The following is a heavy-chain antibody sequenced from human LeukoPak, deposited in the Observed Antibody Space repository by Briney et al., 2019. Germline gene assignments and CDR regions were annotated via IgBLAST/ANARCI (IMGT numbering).Heavy chain of an antibody. Sequence: GASVKVSCKASGYTFTGYYMHWVRQAPGQGLEWMGRIIPILGIANYAQKFQGRVTITADKSTSTAYMELSSLRSEDTAVYYCARGNRWLDAFDIWGQGTMVTVSS. J-gene: IGHJ3*02. CDR3: ARGNRWLDAFDI. D-gene: IGHD4-23*01. V-gene: IGHV1-69*04. CDR1: GYTFTGYY. CDR2: IIPILGIA.